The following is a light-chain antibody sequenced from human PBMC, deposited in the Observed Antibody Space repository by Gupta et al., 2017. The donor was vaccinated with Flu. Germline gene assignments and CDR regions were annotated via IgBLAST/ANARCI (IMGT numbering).Light chain of an antibody. J-gene: IGKJ4*01. CDR1: QSVRSN. V-gene: IGKV3D-15*01. CDR2: NAS. Sequence: ATLSRSLGDRATLSCKTSQSVRSNFAWLKQKPGRAPRLLIYNASTRATDIPARFSGSGSGTEFTLTITSLQSEDCAVYYCQQYHNWPPLTFGAGTKVEIK. CDR3: QQYHNWPPLT.